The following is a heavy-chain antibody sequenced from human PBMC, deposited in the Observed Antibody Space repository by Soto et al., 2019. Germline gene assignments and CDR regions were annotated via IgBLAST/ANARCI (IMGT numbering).Heavy chain of an antibody. J-gene: IGHJ5*02. CDR1: GGSFSGYY. D-gene: IGHD3-10*01. V-gene: IGHV4-34*01. CDR2: INHSGST. Sequence: QVQLQQWGAGLLKPSETLSLTCAVYGGSFSGYYWSWIRQPPGKGLEWIGEINHSGSTNYNPSLKSRVTISVDTSKNQFSLNLSSVTAADTAVYYCARSYRKYVGPKNWFDPWGQGTLVTVSS. CDR3: ARSYRKYVGPKNWFDP.